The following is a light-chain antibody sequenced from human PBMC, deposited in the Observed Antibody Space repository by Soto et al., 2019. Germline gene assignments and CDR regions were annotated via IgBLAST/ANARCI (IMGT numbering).Light chain of an antibody. CDR2: TND. CDR3: ATWDDSRRGV. J-gene: IGLJ1*01. CDR1: TSNIGTNT. Sequence: QSVLTQPPSVSGTPGQRVTISCSGSTSNIGTNTVNWFQHLPGTAPKLLIYTNDQRPSGVPDRFSGSKSGASASLAISGLQPEDEATYYCATWDDSRRGVFGTGTKVTVL. V-gene: IGLV1-44*01.